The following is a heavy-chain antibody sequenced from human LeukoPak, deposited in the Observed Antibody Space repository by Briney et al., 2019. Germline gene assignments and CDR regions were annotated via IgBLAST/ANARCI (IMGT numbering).Heavy chain of an antibody. J-gene: IGHJ5*02. CDR1: GGSISSYY. CDR2: IYTSGST. CDR3: ARARSSGWSQNWFDP. D-gene: IGHD6-19*01. V-gene: IGHV4-4*07. Sequence: PSETLSLTCTVSGGSISSYYWSWIRQPAGKGLEWIGRIYTSGSTNYNPSLKSRVTMSVDTSKNQFSLKLSSVTAADTAVYYCARARSSGWSQNWFDPWGQGTLVTVSS.